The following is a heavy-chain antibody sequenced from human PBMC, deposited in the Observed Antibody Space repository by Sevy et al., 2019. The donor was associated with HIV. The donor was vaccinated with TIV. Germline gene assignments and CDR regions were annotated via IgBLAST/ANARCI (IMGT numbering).Heavy chain of an antibody. Sequence: GGSLRLSCAASGFTFSSYWMSWVRQAPGKGLEWVANIKQDGSEKYYVDSVKGRFTISRDNAKNSLYLQMNSLRAEDMAVYYCARDCYYDCSGYYDAFDIWGQGTMVTVSS. D-gene: IGHD3-22*01. CDR1: GFTFSSYW. CDR3: ARDCYYDCSGYYDAFDI. J-gene: IGHJ3*02. CDR2: IKQDGSEK. V-gene: IGHV3-7*01.